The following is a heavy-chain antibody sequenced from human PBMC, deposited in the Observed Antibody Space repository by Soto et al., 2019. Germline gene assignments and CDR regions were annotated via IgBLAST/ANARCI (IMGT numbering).Heavy chain of an antibody. CDR2: INANNGKT. J-gene: IGHJ6*02. V-gene: IGHV1-18*04. CDR1: GYTFTTYS. D-gene: IGHD3-9*01. CDR3: ATPLTTTFYCGLAV. Sequence: QIQLVQAGAEVKRPGASVKVSCKASGYTFTTYSVIWVRQAPGQGLEWMAWINANNGKTDYAQRFQDRVTVTTDTSMTSAYMELRSLRSDDTAVYYCATPLTTTFYCGLAVWGQWTTVAVSS.